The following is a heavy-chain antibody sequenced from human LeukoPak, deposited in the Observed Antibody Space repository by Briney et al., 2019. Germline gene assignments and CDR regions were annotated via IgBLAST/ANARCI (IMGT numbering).Heavy chain of an antibody. CDR1: GFTFDDYA. Sequence: LGRSLRLSCTASGFTFDDYAMHWVRQAPGKGLEWVSGISWNSGIIGSADSVKGRFTISRDNAKNSLYLQMNSLRTEDTAFYYCGRPYDNVTGYLDYWGQGTLVTVSS. V-gene: IGHV3-9*01. D-gene: IGHD3-9*01. CDR3: GRPYDNVTGYLDY. CDR2: ISWNSGII. J-gene: IGHJ4*02.